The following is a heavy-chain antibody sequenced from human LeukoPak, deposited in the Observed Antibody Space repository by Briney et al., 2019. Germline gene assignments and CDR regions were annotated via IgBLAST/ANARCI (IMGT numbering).Heavy chain of an antibody. CDR2: ISYDGSSK. D-gene: IGHD2-2*02. CDR1: GFTFSGYS. J-gene: IGHJ4*02. Sequence: PAGGSLRLSCAASGFTFSGYSLHWVRQAPGKGLEWVALISYDGSSKYYADSVKGRFAISRDNSKNTLYLQMNSVRAEDTAVYYCAKDQDAQGYCSSTSCYTPPHFDYWGQGTLVTVSS. V-gene: IGHV3-30*09. CDR3: AKDQDAQGYCSSTSCYTPPHFDY.